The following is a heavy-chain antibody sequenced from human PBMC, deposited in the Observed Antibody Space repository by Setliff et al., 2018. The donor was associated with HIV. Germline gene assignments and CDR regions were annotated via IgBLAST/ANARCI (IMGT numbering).Heavy chain of an antibody. Sequence: SETLSLTCAVYGGPLSGHYWSWIRQPPGQGLEWIGETSHSGKTNYNPSLKSRVTISVDTSKNQFSLNLTSVTAADTAVYYCARKNYGGAFDIWGLGTMVTVSS. V-gene: IGHV4-34*01. CDR3: ARKNYGGAFDI. J-gene: IGHJ3*02. CDR2: TSHSGKT. D-gene: IGHD3-16*01. CDR1: GGPLSGHY.